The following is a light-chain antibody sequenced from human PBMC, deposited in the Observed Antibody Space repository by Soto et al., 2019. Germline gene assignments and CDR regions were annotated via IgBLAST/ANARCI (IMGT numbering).Light chain of an antibody. Sequence: QSVLTQPPSASGTPGQRVTISCSGSSSNIGSNAVNWYQHIHGMAPTLLIHNNNQRPSGVPDRFSGSKSGTSASLAISGLQSEDEADYYCAAWDGSLSVVLFGGGTKLTVL. CDR3: AAWDGSLSVVL. J-gene: IGLJ2*01. CDR2: NNN. V-gene: IGLV1-44*01. CDR1: SSNIGSNA.